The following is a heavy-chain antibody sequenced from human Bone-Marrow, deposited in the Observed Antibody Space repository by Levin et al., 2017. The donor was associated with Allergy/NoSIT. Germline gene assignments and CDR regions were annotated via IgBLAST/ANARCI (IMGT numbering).Heavy chain of an antibody. CDR3: AKSVGGTSVYYYSYGMDV. D-gene: IGHD4-23*01. J-gene: IGHJ6*02. Sequence: LSLTCAASGFSFSFYGMHWVRQAPGKGLEWVAVTSYDGSNEYYADSVKGRFTISRDNSKNTLYLQLNSVRPDDTAVYYCAKSVGGTSVYYYSYGMDVWGQGTTVTVSS. CDR2: TSYDGSNE. V-gene: IGHV3-30*18. CDR1: GFSFSFYG.